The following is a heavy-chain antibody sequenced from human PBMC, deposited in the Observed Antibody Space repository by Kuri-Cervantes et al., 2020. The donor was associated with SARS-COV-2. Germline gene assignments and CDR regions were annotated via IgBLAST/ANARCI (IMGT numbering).Heavy chain of an antibody. CDR3: ARTSLVESSWYGDYYHYGMDV. D-gene: IGHD6-13*01. Sequence: GESLKISCAASGFTFSSYWMSWVHQAPGKGLEWVANIKQDGSEKYYVDSVKGRFTISRDNAKNSLYLQMNSLRAEDTAVYYCARTSLVESSWYGDYYHYGMDVWGQGTTVTVSS. CDR2: IKQDGSEK. J-gene: IGHJ6*02. V-gene: IGHV3-7*03. CDR1: GFTFSSYW.